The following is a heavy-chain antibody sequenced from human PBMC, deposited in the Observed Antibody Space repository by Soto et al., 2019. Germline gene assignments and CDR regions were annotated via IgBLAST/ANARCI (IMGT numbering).Heavy chain of an antibody. J-gene: IGHJ4*02. V-gene: IGHV1-18*01. D-gene: IGHD3-3*01. Sequence: ASVKVSCKASGYTFTTYGISWVRQAPGQGLEWMGWISDYNNNTHYAQKLQDRVTLTTDTSTRTAYMELRSLRSDDTAVYYCARDRVPRTFDFWTPYSLDQWGQGTLVTVSS. CDR2: ISDYNNNT. CDR1: GYTFTTYG. CDR3: ARDRVPRTFDFWTPYSLDQ.